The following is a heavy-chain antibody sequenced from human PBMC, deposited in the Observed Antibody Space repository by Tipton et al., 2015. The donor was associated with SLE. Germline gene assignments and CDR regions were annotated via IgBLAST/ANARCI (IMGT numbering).Heavy chain of an antibody. J-gene: IGHJ4*02. D-gene: IGHD7-27*01. CDR2: IYYSGSS. CDR1: GGSISSGGYY. V-gene: IGHV4-39*07. CDR3: ARDPNGGYGSFDY. Sequence: TLSLTCNVSGGSISSGGYYWSWIRQPPGKGLEWIGRIYYSGSSYYNPSLKSRVTISVDTSKNQFSLKLSSVTAADTAVYYCARDPNGGYGSFDYWGLGALVTVSS.